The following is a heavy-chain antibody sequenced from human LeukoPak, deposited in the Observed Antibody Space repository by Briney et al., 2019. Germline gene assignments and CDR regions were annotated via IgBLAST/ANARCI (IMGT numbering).Heavy chain of an antibody. CDR1: GGSISISSYY. CDR2: IYYSGST. V-gene: IGHV4-39*07. D-gene: IGHD3-22*01. CDR3: ARELYYYDSSGSELFDY. Sequence: PSETLSLTCTVSGGSISISSYYWGWIRQPPGKGLEWIGNIYYSGSTYYNPSLKSRVTISVDTSKNQFSLKLSSVTAADTAVYYCARELYYYDSSGSELFDYWGQGTLVTVSS. J-gene: IGHJ4*02.